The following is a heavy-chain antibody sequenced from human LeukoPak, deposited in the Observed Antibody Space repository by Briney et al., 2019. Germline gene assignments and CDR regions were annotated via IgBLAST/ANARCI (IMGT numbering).Heavy chain of an antibody. J-gene: IGHJ1*01. CDR1: GGTFSSYT. D-gene: IGHD2-2*01. Sequence: SVKVSCKASGGTFSSYTISWVRQAPGQGLEWMGRIIPILGIANYAQKFHGRVTITADKSTSTAYMELSSLRSEDTAVYYCARDPVYCSSTSCREYFQHWGQGTLVTVSS. CDR2: IIPILGIA. CDR3: ARDPVYCSSTSCREYFQH. V-gene: IGHV1-69*04.